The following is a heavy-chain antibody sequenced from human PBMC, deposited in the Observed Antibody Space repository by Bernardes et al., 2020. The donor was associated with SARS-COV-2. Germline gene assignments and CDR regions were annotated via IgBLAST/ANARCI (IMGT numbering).Heavy chain of an antibody. V-gene: IGHV2-5*02. D-gene: IGHD1-26*01. Sequence: SGPTLVKPTQTLTLTCSFSGFSLSTSGVGVGWIRKPPGKALEWLALIYWDDDKRYSPSLKSRLTVTKDTSKNQVVLTMTNMDPVDTATYYCAHSTSGSHPRVFDIWGQGTMVTVSS. CDR1: GFSLSTSGVG. CDR3: AHSTSGSHPRVFDI. CDR2: IYWDDDK. J-gene: IGHJ3*02.